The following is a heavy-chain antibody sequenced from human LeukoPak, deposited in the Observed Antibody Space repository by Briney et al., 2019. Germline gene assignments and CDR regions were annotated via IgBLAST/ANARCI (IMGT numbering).Heavy chain of an antibody. Sequence: SETLSLTCAVYGGSFSGYYWSWIRQPPGKGLEWIGEINHSGSTNYNPSLKSRVTISVDTSKNQFSLKLSSVTAADTAVHYCARRYRRLHFDYWGQGTLVTVSS. CDR2: INHSGST. CDR1: GGSFSGYY. D-gene: IGHD3-16*01. CDR3: ARRYRRLHFDY. J-gene: IGHJ4*02. V-gene: IGHV4-34*01.